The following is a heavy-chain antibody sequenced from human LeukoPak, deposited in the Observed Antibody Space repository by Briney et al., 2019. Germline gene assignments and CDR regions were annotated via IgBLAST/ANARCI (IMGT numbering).Heavy chain of an antibody. CDR3: AKASSSNAYYYGMDV. D-gene: IGHD2-2*01. CDR1: GFTFSSYS. Sequence: GGSLRLSCAASGFTFSSYSMNWVRQAPGKGLEWVSSISSSSSYIYYADSVKGRFTISRDNAKNSLYLQMNSLRAEDTAVYYCAKASSSNAYYYGMDVWGQGTTVTVSS. CDR2: ISSSSSYI. J-gene: IGHJ6*02. V-gene: IGHV3-21*04.